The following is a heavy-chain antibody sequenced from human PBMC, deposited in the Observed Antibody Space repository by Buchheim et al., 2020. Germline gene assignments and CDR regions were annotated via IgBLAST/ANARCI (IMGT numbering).Heavy chain of an antibody. J-gene: IGHJ4*02. CDR3: ATDTTGEPLS. D-gene: IGHD1-26*01. CDR2: IKQDGSEK. V-gene: IGHV3-7*01. Sequence: EVQLVESGGGLVQPGGPLRLSCGASGFTFTTYWMSWVRQAPGKGLEWLANIKQDGSEKYYVDSVKGRFTISRDNAKNSLYLQMNSLRAGDTAVYYCATDTTGEPLSWGQGTL. CDR1: GFTFTTYW.